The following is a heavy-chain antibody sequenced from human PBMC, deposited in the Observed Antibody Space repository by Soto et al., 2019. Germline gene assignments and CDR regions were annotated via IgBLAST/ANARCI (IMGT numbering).Heavy chain of an antibody. CDR2: ISYDGSNK. D-gene: IGHD6-19*01. Sequence: QVQLVESGGGVVQPGRSLRLSCAASGFTLSTYAMHWVRQAPGKGLEWVAVISYDGSNKYYADSVKGRFTISRDTSKNTLYLQMNSLRPDDTAVYYCARDSTAVASYYFDNWGQGTPVTVSS. V-gene: IGHV3-30-3*01. CDR3: ARDSTAVASYYFDN. CDR1: GFTLSTYA. J-gene: IGHJ4*02.